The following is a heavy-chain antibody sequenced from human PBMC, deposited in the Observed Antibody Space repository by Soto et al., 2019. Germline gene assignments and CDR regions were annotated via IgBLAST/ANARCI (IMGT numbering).Heavy chain of an antibody. CDR3: TTSHAGELNN. D-gene: IGHD1-7*01. J-gene: IGHJ4*02. CDR1: GGSLTNYF. CDR2: IRYSGKT. V-gene: IGHV4-59*12. Sequence: QVQLQESGPGLVEPSETLSLTCTVSGGSLTNYFWTWIRQSPGKGLEWIAYIRYSGKTDYNPSLKSRVTISLDTPKNQFSLKLSSLTAADTAVYFCTTSHAGELNNWGQGTLVTVSS.